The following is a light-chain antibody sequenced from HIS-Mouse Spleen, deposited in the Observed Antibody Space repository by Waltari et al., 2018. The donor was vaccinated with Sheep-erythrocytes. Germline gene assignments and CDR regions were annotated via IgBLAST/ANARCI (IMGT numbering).Light chain of an antibody. J-gene: IGLJ3*02. CDR1: SSDVGSDNL. Sequence: QSALTQPASVSGSPGQSIPISCTGTSSDVGSDNLVSWYQQHPGKAPKLMIYEGSKRPSGVSNRFSGSKSGNTASLTISGLQAEDEADYYCCSYAGSSTPWVFGGGTKLTVL. V-gene: IGLV2-23*01. CDR2: EGS. CDR3: CSYAGSSTPWV.